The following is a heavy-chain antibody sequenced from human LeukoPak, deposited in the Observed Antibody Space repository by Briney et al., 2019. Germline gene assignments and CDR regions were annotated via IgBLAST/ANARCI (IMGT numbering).Heavy chain of an antibody. Sequence: PGGSLRLSCAASGFTFSSYSMNRVRQAPGKGLEGVSCISSGSSDIYYADSVKGRLTISRDNAKNSLDMHMNSLSPEDTAVYYCARGSYYFDYWVQATLVTVSS. J-gene: IGHJ4*02. CDR2: ISSGSSDI. V-gene: IGHV3-21*01. CDR3: ARGSYYFDY. CDR1: GFTFSSYS.